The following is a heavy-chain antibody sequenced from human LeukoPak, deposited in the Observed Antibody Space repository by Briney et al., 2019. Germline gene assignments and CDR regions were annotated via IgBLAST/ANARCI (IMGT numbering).Heavy chain of an antibody. CDR1: GGSFSGYY. D-gene: IGHD3-10*01. CDR3: ARAISQSGYFDY. Sequence: SETLSLTCAVYGGSFSGYYWSWIRQPPGKGLEWIGEINHSGSTNYNPSLKSRVIISVDTSKNQFSLKLSSVTAADTAVYYCARAISQSGYFDYWGQGTLVTVSS. J-gene: IGHJ4*02. V-gene: IGHV4-34*01. CDR2: INHSGST.